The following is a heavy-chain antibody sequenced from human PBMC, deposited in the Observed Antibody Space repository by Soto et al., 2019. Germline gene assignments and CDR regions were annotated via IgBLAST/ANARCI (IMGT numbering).Heavy chain of an antibody. CDR2: IIPIFGTA. Sequence: ASVKVSCKASGGTFSIYAIIWVRQAPGQGLEWMGGIIPIFGTANYAQEFQGRVTITADESTSTAYMELSSLRSEDTAVYYCARGLLPHPYYFDYWGQGTLVTVSS. J-gene: IGHJ4*02. CDR3: ARGLLPHPYYFDY. D-gene: IGHD2-21*01. CDR1: GGTFSIYA. V-gene: IGHV1-69*13.